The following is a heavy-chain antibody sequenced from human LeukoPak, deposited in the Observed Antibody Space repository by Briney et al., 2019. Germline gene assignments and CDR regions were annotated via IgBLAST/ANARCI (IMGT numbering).Heavy chain of an antibody. CDR1: GFTFSDYY. J-gene: IGHJ4*02. CDR2: ISSSGSTI. Sequence: GGSLRLSCAASGFTFSDYYMSWIRQAPGKGLEWVSYISSSGSTIYYADSVKGRFTISRDNSKNTLYLQMNSRRAEDTAVYYCARESPLQWLPQFDYWGQGTLVTVSS. V-gene: IGHV3-11*04. D-gene: IGHD6-19*01. CDR3: ARESPLQWLPQFDY.